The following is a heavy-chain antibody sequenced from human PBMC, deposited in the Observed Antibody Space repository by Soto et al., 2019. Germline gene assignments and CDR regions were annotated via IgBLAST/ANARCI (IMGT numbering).Heavy chain of an antibody. Sequence: SETLSLTCAVSGYSISSNHYWDWIRQPPGKGLEWIGSVFHSGSTYYNPSLKSRVTMSVDTSKNQLSLTLTSVTAADTAVYYCAREARTLDWYLDLWGRGTLVTVSS. D-gene: IGHD6-6*01. V-gene: IGHV4-38-2*01. CDR1: GYSISSNHY. J-gene: IGHJ2*01. CDR3: AREARTLDWYLDL. CDR2: VFHSGST.